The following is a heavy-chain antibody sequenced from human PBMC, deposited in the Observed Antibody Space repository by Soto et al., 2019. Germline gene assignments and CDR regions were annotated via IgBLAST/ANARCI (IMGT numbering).Heavy chain of an antibody. J-gene: IGHJ6*02. Sequence: GSLRLSCAASGFTFSSYGMHWVGQSPCKGLEWVAVISYDGSNKYYADSVKGRFTISRDNSKNTLYLQMNSLRAEDTAVYYCAKDRGYSYGYYYYYGMDVWGQGTTVTVSS. CDR3: AKDRGYSYGYYYYYGMDV. D-gene: IGHD5-18*01. V-gene: IGHV3-30*18. CDR1: GFTFSSYG. CDR2: ISYDGSNK.